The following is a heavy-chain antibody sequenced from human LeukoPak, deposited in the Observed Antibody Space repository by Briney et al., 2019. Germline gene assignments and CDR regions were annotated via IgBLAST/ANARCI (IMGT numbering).Heavy chain of an antibody. CDR3: ARHRGYSAHWYFDL. J-gene: IGHJ2*01. CDR2: INHSGST. Sequence: SETLSLTCAVYGGSFSGYYWSWIRQPPGKGLEWIGEINHSGSTNYNPSLKSRVTISVDTSKNHLSLKLSSVTAADTAVYYCARHRGYSAHWYFDLWGRGTLVTVSS. CDR1: GGSFSGYY. V-gene: IGHV4-34*01. D-gene: IGHD4-4*01.